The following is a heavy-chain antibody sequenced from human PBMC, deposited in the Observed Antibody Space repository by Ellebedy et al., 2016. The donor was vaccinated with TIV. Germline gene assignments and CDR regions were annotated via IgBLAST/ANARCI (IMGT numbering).Heavy chain of an antibody. CDR1: GFSVSG. CDR3: VKGAYPVPTVMAV. Sequence: GESLKISCATSGFSVSGMHWVLQAPGKGLEWVAFILSDVTTKYYTDSVKGRFTISRDSSKNTLDLQMSGLRAEDTAVYYCVKGAYPVPTVMAVWGQGTMVTVSS. D-gene: IGHD3-16*01. J-gene: IGHJ6*02. CDR2: ILSDVTTK. V-gene: IGHV3-30*02.